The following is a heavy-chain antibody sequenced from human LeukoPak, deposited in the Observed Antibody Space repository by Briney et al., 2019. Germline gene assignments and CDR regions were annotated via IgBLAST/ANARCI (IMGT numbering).Heavy chain of an antibody. Sequence: PGGSLRLSCAASGFTFSSYEMNWVRQAPGKGLEWVSYISSSGSTIYYADSVKGRFTISRDNAKNSLYLQMNSLRAEDTAAYYCARDRIYSSGWYGYFDYWGQGTLVTVSS. CDR2: ISSSGSTI. CDR3: ARDRIYSSGWYGYFDY. CDR1: GFTFSSYE. V-gene: IGHV3-48*03. J-gene: IGHJ4*02. D-gene: IGHD6-19*01.